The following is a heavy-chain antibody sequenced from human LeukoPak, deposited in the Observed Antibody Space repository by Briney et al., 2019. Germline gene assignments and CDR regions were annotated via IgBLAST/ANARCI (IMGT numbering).Heavy chain of an antibody. Sequence: ASVKVSCKASGGTFSSYAISWVRQAPGQGLEWMGRIIPILGIANYAQKFQGRVTITADKSRSTAYMELSSLRSEDAAVYYCASGPRLSIDYWGQGTLVTVSS. V-gene: IGHV1-69*04. CDR3: ASGPRLSIDY. CDR1: GGTFSSYA. J-gene: IGHJ4*02. D-gene: IGHD3-16*02. CDR2: IIPILGIA.